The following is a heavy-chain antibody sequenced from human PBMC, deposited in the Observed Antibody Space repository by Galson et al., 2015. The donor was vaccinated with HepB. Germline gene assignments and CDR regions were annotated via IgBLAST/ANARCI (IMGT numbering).Heavy chain of an antibody. CDR1: GFAFRGYA. Sequence: SLRLSCAASGFAFRGYAMTWFRQAPGKGLEWVSGLTGSGNTTHYADSVKGRFAISRDDSKKTLYPHMKSLRVEDTAVYFCVRYRGYYGMDVWGQGTTVTVSS. CDR3: VRYRGYYGMDV. CDR2: LTGSGNTT. D-gene: IGHD3-10*01. V-gene: IGHV3-23*01. J-gene: IGHJ6*02.